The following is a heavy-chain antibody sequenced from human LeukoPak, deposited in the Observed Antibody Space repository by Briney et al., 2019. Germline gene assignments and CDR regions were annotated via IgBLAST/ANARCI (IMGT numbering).Heavy chain of an antibody. J-gene: IGHJ5*02. V-gene: IGHV4-34*01. D-gene: IGHD1-26*01. CDR2: IDHSGST. CDR3: ARARISGSSSP. CDR1: GGSFSGYY. Sequence: SETLSLTCAVYGGSFSGYYWSWIRQPPGKGLEWIGEIDHSGSTNYNPSLKSRVTISVDTSKNQFSLKLSSVTAADTAVYYCARARISGSSSPWGQGTLVTVSS.